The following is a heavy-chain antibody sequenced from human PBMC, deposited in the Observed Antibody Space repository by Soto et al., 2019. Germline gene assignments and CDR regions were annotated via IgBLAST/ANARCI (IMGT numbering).Heavy chain of an antibody. V-gene: IGHV3-30-3*01. CDR2: ISYDGSNK. CDR1: GFNFRGYA. Sequence: GGSLRLSCAAAGFNFRGYAMHWVRQAPGKGLEWVAVISYDGSNKYYADSVKGRFTISRDNSKNTLYLQMNSLRAEDTAVYYCASSNNDYWGQGTLVTVSS. J-gene: IGHJ4*02. CDR3: ASSNNDY.